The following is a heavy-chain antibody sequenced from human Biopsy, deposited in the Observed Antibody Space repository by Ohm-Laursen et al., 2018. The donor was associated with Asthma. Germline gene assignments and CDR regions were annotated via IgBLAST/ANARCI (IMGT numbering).Heavy chain of an antibody. CDR2: INSDGSST. J-gene: IGHJ5*02. Sequence: SLRLSCAASGFTFSSYWMHWVRQAPGKGLVWVSRINSDGSSTSYADSVKGRFTISRGNAKNTLYLQMNSLRAEDTAVYYCARVAYGDLTCFDPWGQGTLVTVSS. D-gene: IGHD4-17*01. V-gene: IGHV3-74*01. CDR1: GFTFSSYW. CDR3: ARVAYGDLTCFDP.